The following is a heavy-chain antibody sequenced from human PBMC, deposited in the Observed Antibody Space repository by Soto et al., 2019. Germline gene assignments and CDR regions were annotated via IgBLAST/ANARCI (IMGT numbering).Heavy chain of an antibody. V-gene: IGHV3-23*01. CDR1: GFSFGSYA. CDR3: ARWSYLDY. D-gene: IGHD3-3*01. J-gene: IGHJ4*02. Sequence: GAMRLSCAASGFSFGSYALSWVRQAPGKGLEWVSTISGSDGKTFYADSVKGRFSISRDTSQNTLYLQMNSLRADDTAIYYCARWSYLDYWGQGTRVTVSS. CDR2: ISGSDGKT.